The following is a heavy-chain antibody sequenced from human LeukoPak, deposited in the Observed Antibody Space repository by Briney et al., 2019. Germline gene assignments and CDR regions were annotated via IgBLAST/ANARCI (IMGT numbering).Heavy chain of an antibody. J-gene: IGHJ4*02. CDR1: GFTFSNAW. CDR3: ARDQALVVAATTSLDY. V-gene: IGHV3-30*03. D-gene: IGHD2-15*01. CDR2: ISYDGSNK. Sequence: HSGGSLRLSCAAPGFTFSNAWMSWVRQAPGKGLEWVAVISYDGSNKYYADSVKGRFTISRDNSKNTLYLQMNSLRAEDTAVYYCARDQALVVAATTSLDYWGQGTLVTVSS.